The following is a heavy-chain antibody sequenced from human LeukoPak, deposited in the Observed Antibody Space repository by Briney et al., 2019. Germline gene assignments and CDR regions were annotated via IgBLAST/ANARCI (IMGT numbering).Heavy chain of an antibody. D-gene: IGHD6-13*01. CDR1: GFTFGDYA. V-gene: IGHV3-49*03. Sequence: GGSLRLSCTASGFTFGDYAVSWIRQAPGKGLEWVGFIRSKAYGGTTEYAASVKGRFTISRDDSKSIAYLQMNSLKTEDTAVYYCTRIPYSSSWYYYFDYLGQGTLVTVSS. CDR2: IRSKAYGGTT. CDR3: TRIPYSSSWYYYFDY. J-gene: IGHJ4*02.